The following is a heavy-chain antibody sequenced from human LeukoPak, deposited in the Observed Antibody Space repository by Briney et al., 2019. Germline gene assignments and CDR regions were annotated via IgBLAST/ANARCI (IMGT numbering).Heavy chain of an antibody. J-gene: IGHJ6*03. CDR3: ARSGYMDV. D-gene: IGHD3-10*01. CDR2: INHSGST. CDR1: GGSFSGYY. Sequence: SETLSLTCAVYGGSFSGYYWSWIRQPPGEGLEWIGEINHSGSTNYNPSLKSRVTISVDTSKNQFSLKLSSVTAADTAVYYCARSGYMDVWGKGTTVTVSS. V-gene: IGHV4-34*01.